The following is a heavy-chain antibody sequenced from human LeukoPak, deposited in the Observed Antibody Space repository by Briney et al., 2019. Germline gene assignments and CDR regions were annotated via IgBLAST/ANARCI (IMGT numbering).Heavy chain of an antibody. D-gene: IGHD2-2*01. Sequence: GASVKVSCKASGYTFTSYDINWVRQATGQGLEWMGWMNPNSGNTGYAQKFQGRVTMTRNTSISTAYMELSSLRSEDTAVYYCARVYCSSTSCYPHLWAYYYYYGMDGWGQGTTVTVSS. J-gene: IGHJ6*02. CDR3: ARVYCSSTSCYPHLWAYYYYYGMDG. CDR2: MNPNSGNT. CDR1: GYTFTSYD. V-gene: IGHV1-8*01.